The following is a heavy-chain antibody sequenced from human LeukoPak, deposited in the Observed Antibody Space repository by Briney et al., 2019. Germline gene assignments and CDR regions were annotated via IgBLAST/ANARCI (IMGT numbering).Heavy chain of an antibody. Sequence: GGSVRLSCAASGVIVSRNFMSWVRQAPGKRLQWVAIMYAGGTTDYSDSVRGRFHISRDSSNNTLSLQINSLRAEDTAVYYCARGSGSGWPLDRWGQGALVTVSS. D-gene: IGHD6-19*01. J-gene: IGHJ5*02. CDR3: ARGSGSGWPLDR. V-gene: IGHV3-53*01. CDR1: GVIVSRNF. CDR2: MYAGGTT.